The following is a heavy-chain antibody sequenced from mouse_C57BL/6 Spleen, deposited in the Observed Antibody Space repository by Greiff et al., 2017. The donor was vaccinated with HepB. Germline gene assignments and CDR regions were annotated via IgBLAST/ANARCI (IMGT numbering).Heavy chain of an antibody. CDR3: ARPFDSLGPYAMDY. CDR1: GYTFTDYY. D-gene: IGHD4-1*01. CDR2: IFPGSGST. V-gene: IGHV1-75*01. J-gene: IGHJ4*01. Sequence: VHLVESGPELVKPGASVKISCKASGYTFTDYYINWVKQRPGQGLEWIGWIFPGSGSTYYNEKFKGKATLTVDKSSSTAYMLLSRLTSEDSAVYFCARPFDSLGPYAMDYWGQGTSVTVSS.